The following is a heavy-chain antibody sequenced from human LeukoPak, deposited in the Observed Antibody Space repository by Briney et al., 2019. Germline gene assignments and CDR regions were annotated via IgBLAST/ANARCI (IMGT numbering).Heavy chain of an antibody. CDR3: ARGAYYDFWSGYYQYYFDY. J-gene: IGHJ4*02. CDR1: DGSISGDNYY. CDR2: IYNGGTT. Sequence: SETLSLTCTVSDGSISGDNYYWSWIRQLPGKGLEWIGYIYNGGTTYYNPSLKSRVTISVDTSKNQFSLKLSSVTAADTAVYYCARGAYYDFWSGYYQYYFDYWGQGTLVTVSS. D-gene: IGHD3-3*01. V-gene: IGHV4-61*01.